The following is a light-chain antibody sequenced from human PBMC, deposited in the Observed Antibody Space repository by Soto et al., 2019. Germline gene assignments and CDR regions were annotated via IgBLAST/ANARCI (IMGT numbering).Light chain of an antibody. CDR2: DAS. V-gene: IGKV1D-13*01. CDR3: QQFYDYPLT. Sequence: AIQLTQSPSSLSASIGDRVTISFGASQGISTRFSWYRQKPGKAPKLLIYDASTLENGVPSRFSGSGSGADFTLTISSLQPEDFATYYCQQFYDYPLTFGGGTKVDI. CDR1: QGISTR. J-gene: IGKJ4*01.